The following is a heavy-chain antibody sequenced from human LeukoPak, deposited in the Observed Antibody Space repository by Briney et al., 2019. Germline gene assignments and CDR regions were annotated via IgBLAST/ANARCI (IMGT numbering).Heavy chain of an antibody. CDR2: INPNSGGT. CDR3: ARAPIVGATRPFDY. V-gene: IGHV1-2*02. CDR1: GYTFTVYY. D-gene: IGHD1-26*01. Sequence: ASVTVSCTASGYTFTVYYMHWVRQAPGQGLEWMGWINPNSGGTNYAQKFQGRVTMTRDASISTAYMELSRLRSDDTAVYHCARAPIVGATRPFDYWGQGTLVTVSS. J-gene: IGHJ4*02.